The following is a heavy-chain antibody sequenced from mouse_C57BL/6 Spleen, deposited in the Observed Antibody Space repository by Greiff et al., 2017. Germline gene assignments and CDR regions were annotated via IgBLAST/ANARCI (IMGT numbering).Heavy chain of an antibody. D-gene: IGHD3-2*01. CDR3: SSDSSGYRYY. J-gene: IGHJ2*01. V-gene: IGHV1-80*01. Sequence: QVQLQQSGAELVKPGASVKISCKASGYAISSYWMTWVKRRPGQGLEWIGQIYPGDGYTNYNGKFKGKATLTADKSYSPAYMQLSSLTSEDSAFYFCSSDSSGYRYYWGQVTTLTVSS. CDR1: GYAISSYW. CDR2: IYPGDGYT.